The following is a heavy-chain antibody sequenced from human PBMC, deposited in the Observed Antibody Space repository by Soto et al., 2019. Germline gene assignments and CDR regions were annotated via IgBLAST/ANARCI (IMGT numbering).Heavy chain of an antibody. Sequence: QVQLQQWGAGLLKPSETLSLTCAVYGGSFSGYYWSWIRQPPGKGLEWIGEINHSGSTNYNPSLKSRVTISVDTSKIQFSLKLSSVTAADTAVYYCARGLYCSGGSCYNDYWGQGTLVTVSS. CDR3: ARGLYCSGGSCYNDY. V-gene: IGHV4-34*01. J-gene: IGHJ4*02. CDR2: INHSGST. CDR1: GGSFSGYY. D-gene: IGHD2-15*01.